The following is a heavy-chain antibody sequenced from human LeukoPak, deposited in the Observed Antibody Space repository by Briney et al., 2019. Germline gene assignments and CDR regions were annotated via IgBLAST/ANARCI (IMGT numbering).Heavy chain of an antibody. V-gene: IGHV3-23*01. CDR2: VSITGGTT. CDR1: GFTFSDYA. Sequence: GGSLRLSCAASGFTFSDYAMSWVRQAPERGLEWVSVVSITGGTTYNADSVKGRFTISRDSSRNTLFLHMNTLRAEDTAIYYCAKDRTVGASYWYFDLWGRGTLVTVSS. CDR3: AKDRTVGASYWYFDL. J-gene: IGHJ2*01. D-gene: IGHD1-26*01.